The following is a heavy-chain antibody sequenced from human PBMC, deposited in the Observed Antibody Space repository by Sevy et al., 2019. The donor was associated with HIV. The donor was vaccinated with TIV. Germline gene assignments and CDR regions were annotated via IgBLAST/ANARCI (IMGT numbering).Heavy chain of an antibody. V-gene: IGHV3-23*01. D-gene: IGHD5-12*01. CDR2: ISVNGGST. CDR1: GFIFSNFV. CDR3: AKGPYSGYDSNYFAS. J-gene: IGHJ4*02. Sequence: GGSLRLSCAASGFIFSNFVMSWVRQAPGKGLEWVSGISVNGGSTYYADSVRGRFTISRDNSKNTLYLQMNSLRAEDTAVYYCAKGPYSGYDSNYFASWGQGTLVTVSS.